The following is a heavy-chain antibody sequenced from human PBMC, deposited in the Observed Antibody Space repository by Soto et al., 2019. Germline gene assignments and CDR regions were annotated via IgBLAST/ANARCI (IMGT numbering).Heavy chain of an antibody. V-gene: IGHV3-23*01. CDR1: GFTFSSYA. CDR2: ISGSGGST. CDR3: AKGVAAAGAFFDY. D-gene: IGHD6-13*01. J-gene: IGHJ4*02. Sequence: EVQLLESGGGLVQPGGSLRLSCAASGFTFSSYAMSRVRQAPGKGLEWVSAISGSGGSTYYADSVKGRFTISRDNSKNTLYLQMNSLRAEDTAVYYCAKGVAAAGAFFDYWGQGTLVTVSS.